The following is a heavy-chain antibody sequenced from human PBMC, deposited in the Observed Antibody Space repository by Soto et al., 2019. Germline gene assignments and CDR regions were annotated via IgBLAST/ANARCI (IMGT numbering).Heavy chain of an antibody. D-gene: IGHD6-6*01. CDR1: GYTFTRYG. CDR2: ISAYNGNT. J-gene: IGHJ3*02. V-gene: IGHV1-18*04. CDR3: ASDPAIAARPGDHAFVI. Sequence: GATVKVSCQASGYTFTRYGISWVRQAPGQGLEWMGWISAYNGNTNYAQKLQGRGTMPTDTSTSTAYMELRSLRSDDTAVYYCASDPAIAARPGDHAFVICFHATMVTVSS.